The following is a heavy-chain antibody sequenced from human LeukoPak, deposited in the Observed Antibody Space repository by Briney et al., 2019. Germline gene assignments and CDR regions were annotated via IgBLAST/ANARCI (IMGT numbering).Heavy chain of an antibody. V-gene: IGHV5-51*01. CDR1: GYSFTSYW. J-gene: IGHJ4*02. CDR3: ARGPSGYSSGWLLDY. D-gene: IGHD6-19*01. CDR2: IYPGDSDT. Sequence: GESLKISWKGSGYSFTSYWIGWVRQMPGKGLEWMGIIYPGDSDTRYSPSFQGQVTISADKSISTAYLQWSSLKASDTAMYYCARGPSGYSSGWLLDYWGQGTLVTVSS.